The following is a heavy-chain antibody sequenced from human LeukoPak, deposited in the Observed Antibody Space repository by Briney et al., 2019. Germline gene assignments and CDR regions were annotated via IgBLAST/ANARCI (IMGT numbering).Heavy chain of an antibody. CDR1: GFTFTAYA. CDR2: ISGGGGGT. CDR3: AKFYDILTGYFDH. Sequence: GGSLRLSCAASGFTFTAYAMGWVRQSPGKGLEWVSSISGGGGGTYYAEFVKGRFTISRDNSKNTLYLQMNSLRAEDTAVYYCAKFYDILTGYFDHWGQGTLVTVSS. V-gene: IGHV3-23*01. J-gene: IGHJ4*02. D-gene: IGHD3-9*01.